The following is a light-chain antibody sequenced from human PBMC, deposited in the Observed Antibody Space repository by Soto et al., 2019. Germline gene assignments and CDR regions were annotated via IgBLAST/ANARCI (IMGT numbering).Light chain of an antibody. CDR1: QSVSSY. Sequence: EIVLTQSPATLSLSPGERATLSCRASQSVSSYLAWYQQKPGQAPRLLIYDASNRATGIPARFSGSGSGTDFTRTISSLEPEDFAVYYCQQRSNWPITFGHGTKVDIK. CDR3: QQRSNWPIT. J-gene: IGKJ3*01. V-gene: IGKV3-11*01. CDR2: DAS.